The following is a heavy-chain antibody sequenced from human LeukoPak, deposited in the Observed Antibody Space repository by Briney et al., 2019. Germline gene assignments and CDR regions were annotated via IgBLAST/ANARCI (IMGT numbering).Heavy chain of an antibody. V-gene: IGHV4-30-4*01. CDR1: GGSIISNDYY. Sequence: PSQTLSLTCTVYGGSIISNDYYWTWIRQPPGKGLEWIGYIYYSGNTYYNPSLKSRLTISIDTSKNQFSLKLSSVTAADTAVYFCARRAIYCSWTTCSFDFWGQGTLVTVSS. CDR2: IYYSGNT. CDR3: ARRAIYCSWTTCSFDF. J-gene: IGHJ4*02. D-gene: IGHD2-2*01.